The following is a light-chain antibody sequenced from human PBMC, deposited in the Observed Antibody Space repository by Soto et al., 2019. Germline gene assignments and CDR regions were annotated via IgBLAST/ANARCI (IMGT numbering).Light chain of an antibody. V-gene: IGKV1-5*03. CDR3: QHYNSYSEA. Sequence: DIQMTHSPSTMCGSVGARVIITCPASQTISSWLAWYQQKPGKAPKLLIYKASTLKSGVPSRFSGSGSGTEFTLTISSLQPDDFATYYCQHYNSYSEAFGQGPKVDI. CDR1: QTISSW. CDR2: KAS. J-gene: IGKJ1*01.